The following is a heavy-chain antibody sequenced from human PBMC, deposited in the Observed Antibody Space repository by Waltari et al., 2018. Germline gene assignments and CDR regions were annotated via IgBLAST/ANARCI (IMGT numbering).Heavy chain of an antibody. V-gene: IGHV3-64D*08. Sequence: EVQLVESGGGLVYPGGSLSLSCSASGFTFSSYTMHWVRQAPGKGLEYVSTISKDGQSTYYADSVKGRFTISRDNSKNTVYLEMSSLRIEDTAFYYCVKYSVSAGWGQGTLVTVSS. J-gene: IGHJ4*02. CDR1: GFTFSSYT. D-gene: IGHD1-26*01. CDR2: ISKDGQST. CDR3: VKYSVSAG.